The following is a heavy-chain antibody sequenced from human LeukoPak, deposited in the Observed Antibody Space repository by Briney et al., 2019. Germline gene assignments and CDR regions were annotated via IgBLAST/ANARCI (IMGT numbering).Heavy chain of an antibody. CDR1: GFAFHIYY. V-gene: IGHV1-46*02. CDR2: INPNGGVT. Sequence: ASVKVSCKASGFAFHIYYLHWVRQAPGQGLEWMGIINPNGGVTSYAQKFQGRVTMTRDMSSSTVYMELTSLTSDDTAVYYCARDDCSGGSCYFYFDYWGQGTLVTVSS. CDR3: ARDDCSGGSCYFYFDY. D-gene: IGHD2-15*01. J-gene: IGHJ4*02.